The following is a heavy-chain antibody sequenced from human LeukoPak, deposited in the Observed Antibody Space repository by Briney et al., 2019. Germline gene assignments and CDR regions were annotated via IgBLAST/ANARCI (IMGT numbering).Heavy chain of an antibody. Sequence: ASVKVSCMAFGYTFTNYYIHWVRQAPGQGLECKGIINPIGGRTSYTQKFQGRVTMTRDTSTNTVYMELSSLRSEDTAVYYCARESVVELERTYYFDYWGQGTLVTVSS. CDR1: GYTFTNYY. CDR2: INPIGGRT. J-gene: IGHJ4*02. D-gene: IGHD1-26*01. V-gene: IGHV1-46*01. CDR3: ARESVVELERTYYFDY.